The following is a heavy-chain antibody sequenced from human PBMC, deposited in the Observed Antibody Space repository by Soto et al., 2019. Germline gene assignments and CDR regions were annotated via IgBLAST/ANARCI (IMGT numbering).Heavy chain of an antibody. V-gene: IGHV3-23*01. CDR1: GFTFSSYA. J-gene: IGHJ3*02. CDR3: AKGYCSGGSCYGNDAFDI. D-gene: IGHD2-15*01. CDR2: ISGSGGST. Sequence: PGGSLRLSCAASGFTFSSYAMSWVRQAPGKGLEWVSAISGSGGSTYYADSVKGRFTISRDNSKNTLYLQMNSLRAEDTAVYYCAKGYCSGGSCYGNDAFDIWGQGTMVTVSS.